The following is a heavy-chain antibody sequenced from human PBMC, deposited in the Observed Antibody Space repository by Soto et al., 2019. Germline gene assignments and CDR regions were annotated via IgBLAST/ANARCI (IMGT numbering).Heavy chain of an antibody. D-gene: IGHD2-15*01. CDR1: GGTFSSYA. V-gene: IGHV1-69*13. Sequence: SVKVSCKASGGTFSSYAISWVRQAPGQGLEWMGGIIPIFGTANYAQKFQGRVTITADESTSTAYMELSSLRPEDTAVYYCAREYCSGGSCYSPYNWFDPWGQGTQVTVSS. CDR3: AREYCSGGSCYSPYNWFDP. J-gene: IGHJ5*02. CDR2: IIPIFGTA.